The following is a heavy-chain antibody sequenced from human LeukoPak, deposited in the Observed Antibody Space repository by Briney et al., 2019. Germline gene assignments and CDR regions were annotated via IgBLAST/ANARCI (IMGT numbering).Heavy chain of an antibody. Sequence: GGSLRLSCAASGFTLSSYAMSWVRQAPGKGLEWVSIVSGGGGSTYYADSVKGRFTISRDNSKNTLYLQMNSLRAEDTAVYYCAKSKTKYSGSYSPFDYWGQGTLVTVSS. V-gene: IGHV3-23*01. CDR3: AKSKTKYSGSYSPFDY. CDR2: VSGGGGST. D-gene: IGHD1-26*01. J-gene: IGHJ4*02. CDR1: GFTLSSYA.